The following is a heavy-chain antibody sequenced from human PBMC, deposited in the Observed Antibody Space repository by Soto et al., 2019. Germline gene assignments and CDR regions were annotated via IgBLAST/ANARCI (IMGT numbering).Heavy chain of an antibody. CDR1: GFSSSSYA. V-gene: IGHV3-30*18. CDR3: AKPYYGAGSYYPDAFDV. Sequence: QVQLVESGGGVVQPGTSLRLSCGASGFSSSSYAMNWVRQAPGKGLEWVAVISHDGSNTYYGDSVKGRFTISRDNSENTLFWQMNSPRAEDTAVYYCAKPYYGAGSYYPDAFDVWGQGTSVTVSS. D-gene: IGHD3-10*01. CDR2: ISHDGSNT. J-gene: IGHJ3*01.